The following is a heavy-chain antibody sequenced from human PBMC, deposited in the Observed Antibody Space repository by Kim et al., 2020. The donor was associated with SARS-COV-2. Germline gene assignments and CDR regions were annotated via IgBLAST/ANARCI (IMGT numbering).Heavy chain of an antibody. CDR1: GGSISSYY. V-gene: IGHV4-4*07. CDR3: ARDLAYCSSTSCYPMYYYYMDV. D-gene: IGHD2-2*01. CDR2: IYTSGST. Sequence: SETLSLTCTVSGGSISSYYWSWIRQPAGKGLEWIGRIYTSGSTNYNPSLKSRVTMSVDTSKNQFSLKLSSVTAADTAVYYCARDLAYCSSTSCYPMYYYYMDVWGKGTTVTVSS. J-gene: IGHJ6*03.